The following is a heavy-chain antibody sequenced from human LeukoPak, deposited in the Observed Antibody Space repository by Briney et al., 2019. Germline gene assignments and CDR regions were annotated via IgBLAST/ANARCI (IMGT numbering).Heavy chain of an antibody. CDR2: IKQDGSEK. V-gene: IGHV3-7*01. D-gene: IGHD5-18*01. CDR3: ARASTWIQLWSLDY. Sequence: GGSLRLSCAASGFTFSSYWMSWVRQAPGKGLEWVANIKQDGSEKYYVDSVKGRFTISRDNAKNSLYLQMNSLRAEDTAVYYCARASTWIQLWSLDYWGQGTLVTVPS. J-gene: IGHJ4*02. CDR1: GFTFSSYW.